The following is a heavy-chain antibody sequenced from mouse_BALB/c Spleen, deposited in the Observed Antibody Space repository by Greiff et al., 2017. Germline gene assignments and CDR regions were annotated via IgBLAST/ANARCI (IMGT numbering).Heavy chain of an antibody. V-gene: IGHV14-3*02. CDR2: IDPANGNT. CDR3: ARGGPDY. Sequence: VQLQQSGAELVKPGASVKLSCTASGFNIKDPYMHWVKQRPEQGLEWIGRIDPANGNTKYDPKFQGKATITADTSSNTAYLQLSSLTSEDTAVYYCARGGPDYWGQGTTLTVSS. CDR1: GFNIKDPY. J-gene: IGHJ2*01.